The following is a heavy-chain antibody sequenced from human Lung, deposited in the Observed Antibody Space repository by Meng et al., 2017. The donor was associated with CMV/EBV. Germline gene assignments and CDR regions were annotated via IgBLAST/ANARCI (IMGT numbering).Heavy chain of an antibody. V-gene: IGHV3-30*02. D-gene: IGHD2-2*01. J-gene: IGHJ3*02. CDR3: AKDLAYQLPMGGKGFDI. CDR1: GFTFSSYG. Sequence: GGSXRLXCAASGFTFSSYGMHWVRQAPGKRLEWVAFIRYDGSNKYYADSVKGRFTISRDNSKNTLYLQMNSLRAEETAVYYWAKDLAYQLPMGGKGFDIXGQGXMVTVSS. CDR2: IRYDGSNK.